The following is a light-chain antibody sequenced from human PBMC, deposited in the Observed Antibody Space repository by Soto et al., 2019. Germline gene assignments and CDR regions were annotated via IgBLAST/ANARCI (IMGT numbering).Light chain of an antibody. J-gene: IGKJ4*01. CDR2: SVS. CDR1: QSVSNDY. Sequence: EMVLTQSPGTLSLSPGDRATLSCRARQSVSNDYVAWVQQKPGQTPRLLIYSVSSRATGIPDRFSGSGSGTDFTLTISSLQPEDFATYYCQQSYSTFSPGTFGGGTKVDIK. CDR3: QQSYSTFSPGT. V-gene: IGKV3-20*01.